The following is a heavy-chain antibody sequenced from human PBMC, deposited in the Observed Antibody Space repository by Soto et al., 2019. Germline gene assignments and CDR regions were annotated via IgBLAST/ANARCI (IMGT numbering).Heavy chain of an antibody. CDR2: IYHSGST. Sequence: SETLSLTCAVSGGSISSSNWWSWVRQPPGKGLEWIGEIYHSGSTNYNPSLKSRVTISVDKSKNQFSLKLSSVTAADTAVYYCARDRVHGDYLTYYYGMYVWGQGTTVTVSS. J-gene: IGHJ6*02. D-gene: IGHD4-17*01. CDR3: ARDRVHGDYLTYYYGMYV. CDR1: GGSISSSNW. V-gene: IGHV4-4*02.